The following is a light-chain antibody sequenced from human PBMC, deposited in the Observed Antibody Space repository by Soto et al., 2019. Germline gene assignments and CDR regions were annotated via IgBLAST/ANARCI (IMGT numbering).Light chain of an antibody. V-gene: IGLV2-23*02. CDR1: SSDVGSYDL. J-gene: IGLJ2*01. CDR2: EVS. Sequence: QSALTQPASVTASPGQSITISCTGTSSDVGSYDLVSWYQQHPGKAPKLMIYEVSKRPSGLSNRFSGSKSGNTASLTISGLQAEDEADYNCCSYAGSRIYMVFGGGIKLTVL. CDR3: CSYAGSRIYMV.